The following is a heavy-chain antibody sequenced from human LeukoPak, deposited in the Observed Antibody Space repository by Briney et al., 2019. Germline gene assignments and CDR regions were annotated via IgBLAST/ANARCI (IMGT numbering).Heavy chain of an antibody. V-gene: IGHV3-21*01. D-gene: IGHD1-26*01. CDR2: ISRSSSHI. Sequence: PGGSLRLSCAASGFTLSCYSMNWVRQAPGKVVGRVPPISRSSSHIYYADLVKARLTISRENAKEALYLKMRRLRAVQMAVYYCARDSAPGRVYCDCWGHPTLVTVP. CDR3: ARDSAPGRVYCDC. J-gene: IGHJ5*01. CDR1: GFTLSCYS.